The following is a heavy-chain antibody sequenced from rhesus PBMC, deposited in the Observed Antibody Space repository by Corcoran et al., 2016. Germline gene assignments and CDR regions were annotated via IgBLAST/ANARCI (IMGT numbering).Heavy chain of an antibody. CDR1: GYSISSGYG. CDR2: ISGSSVST. D-gene: IGHD6-31*01. Sequence: QVQLQESGPGLVKHAETLTLTCDVSGYSISSGYGWSWIHQAPGKGLGWIGCISGSSVSTHYHPSLKSRVTSSKDTSKNQFSLKLSSWTAADTAVYYCARLALAPIAAAGSCDYWGQGVLVTVSS. CDR3: ARLALAPIAAAGSCDY. J-gene: IGHJ4*01. V-gene: IGHV4-127*01.